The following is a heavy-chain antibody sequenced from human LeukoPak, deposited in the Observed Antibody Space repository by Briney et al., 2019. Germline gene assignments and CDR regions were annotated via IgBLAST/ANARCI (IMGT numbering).Heavy chain of an antibody. CDR3: ARARGYYFDY. J-gene: IGHJ4*02. D-gene: IGHD5-12*01. CDR1: GGFISSYY. V-gene: IGHV4-59*01. Sequence: PSETLSLTCTVSGGFISSYYWSLIRQPPRKGLEWIGYISYSGTTKYNPSLKSRVTMSVDTSKIQFSLKLSSVTAADTAVYYCARARGYYFDYWGQGTLVTVSS. CDR2: ISYSGTT.